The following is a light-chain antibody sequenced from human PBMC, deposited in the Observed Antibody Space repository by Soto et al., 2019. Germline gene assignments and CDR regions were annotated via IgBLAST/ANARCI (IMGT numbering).Light chain of an antibody. CDR3: CSYVGSNTLYV. J-gene: IGLJ1*01. Sequence: QLVLTQPRSVSGSPGQSLTISCSGSSSDIGDYDYVSWYQQHPGKAPTLLIYDVTKRPSGVPDRFSGSKSGDTASLTISGLQAGDEGNYYCCSYVGSNTLYVFGTGTKLTVL. CDR1: SSDIGDYDY. V-gene: IGLV2-11*01. CDR2: DVT.